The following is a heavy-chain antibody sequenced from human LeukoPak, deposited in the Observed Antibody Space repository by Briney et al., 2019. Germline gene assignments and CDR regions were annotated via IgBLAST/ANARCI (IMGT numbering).Heavy chain of an antibody. Sequence: SVKVSCMASGGTFSSYAISWVRQAPGQGLEWMGGIIPIFGTANYAQKFQGRVTITADESTSTAYMELSSLRSEDTAVYYCARGGYDFWSHVDYWGQGTLVTVSP. CDR3: ARGGYDFWSHVDY. J-gene: IGHJ4*02. V-gene: IGHV1-69*13. D-gene: IGHD3-3*01. CDR1: GGTFSSYA. CDR2: IIPIFGTA.